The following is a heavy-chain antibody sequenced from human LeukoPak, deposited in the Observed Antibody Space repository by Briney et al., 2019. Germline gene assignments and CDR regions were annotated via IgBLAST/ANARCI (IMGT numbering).Heavy chain of an antibody. V-gene: IGHV1-46*01. CDR3: ARDTYGGTAFDI. CDR2: INPSGGST. D-gene: IGHD4-23*01. CDR1: GYTFTSYF. Sequence: ASVKVSCKASGYTFTSYFMHWVRQAPGQGLEWMGIINPSGGSTTYAQKFQGRVTMTRDTSTSTVYMELSSLRSEDTAVYYCARDTYGGTAFDIWGQGTMVTVSS. J-gene: IGHJ3*02.